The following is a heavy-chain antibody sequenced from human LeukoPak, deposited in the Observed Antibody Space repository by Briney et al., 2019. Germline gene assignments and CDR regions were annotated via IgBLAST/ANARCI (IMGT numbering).Heavy chain of an antibody. CDR3: AGVRLWFGDHLDDY. CDR1: GYSISSGYY. J-gene: IGHJ4*02. Sequence: SETLSLTCTVSGYSISSGYYWGWIRQPPGKGLEWIGSIYHSGSTYYNPSLKSRVTISVDTSKNQFSLKLSSVTAADTAVYYCAGVRLWFGDHLDDYWGQGTLVTVSS. V-gene: IGHV4-38-2*02. CDR2: IYHSGST. D-gene: IGHD3-10*01.